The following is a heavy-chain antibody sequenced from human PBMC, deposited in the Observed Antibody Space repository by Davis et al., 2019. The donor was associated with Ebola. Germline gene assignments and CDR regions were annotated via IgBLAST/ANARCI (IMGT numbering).Heavy chain of an antibody. D-gene: IGHD3-10*01. CDR1: GFTFSSYT. V-gene: IGHV3-21*01. CDR2: ISSSSSYI. J-gene: IGHJ4*02. CDR3: ARDGSGSYYVDY. Sequence: GESLKISCAASGFTFSSYTMNWVRQAPGQGLEWVSSISSSSSYIYYADSVKGRFTISRDNAKNSLYLQMNSLRAEDTAVYYCARDGSGSYYVDYWGQGTLVTVSS.